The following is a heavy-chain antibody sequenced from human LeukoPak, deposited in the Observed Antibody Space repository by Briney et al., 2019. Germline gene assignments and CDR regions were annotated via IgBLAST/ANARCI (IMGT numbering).Heavy chain of an antibody. CDR3: ARDRRRAVAALYYFDY. J-gene: IGHJ4*02. CDR1: GYTFTGYY. Sequence: GASVKVSCKASGYTFTGYYMHWVRQAPGQGLEWMGWIDPNSGGTNYAQKFQGRVTMTRDTSISTAYMELSRLRSDDTAVYYCARDRRRAVAALYYFDYWGQGTLVTVYS. D-gene: IGHD6-19*01. CDR2: IDPNSGGT. V-gene: IGHV1-2*02.